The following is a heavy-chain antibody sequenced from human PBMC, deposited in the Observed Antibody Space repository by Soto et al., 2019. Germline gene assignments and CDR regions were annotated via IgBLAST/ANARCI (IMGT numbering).Heavy chain of an antibody. CDR1: GYTFTSYA. Sequence: ASVKVSCKASGYTFTSYAMHWVRQAPGQRLEWMGWINAGNGNTKYSQKFQGRVTITRDTSASTAYMELSSLRSEDTAVYYCARDNAGYGVAGTEPCDYWGQGTLVTVSS. D-gene: IGHD6-19*01. V-gene: IGHV1-3*01. CDR2: INAGNGNT. CDR3: ARDNAGYGVAGTEPCDY. J-gene: IGHJ4*02.